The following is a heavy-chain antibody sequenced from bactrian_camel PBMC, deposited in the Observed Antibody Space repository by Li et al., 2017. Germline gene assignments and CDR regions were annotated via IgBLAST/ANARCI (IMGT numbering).Heavy chain of an antibody. CDR2: IVEGGGRT. D-gene: IGHD6*01. CDR1: GLTFSSYA. J-gene: IGHJ4*01. V-gene: IGHV3S31*01. CDR3: ASAGAYGPE. Sequence: VQLVESGGGSVQPGGSLRLSCAASGLTFSSYAMSWVRQAPGKGLEWVSAIVEGGGRTYYQDSVKGRFTISRDNAKNTLYQQLNSLKTEDTAMYYCASAGAYGPEWGQGTQVTVS.